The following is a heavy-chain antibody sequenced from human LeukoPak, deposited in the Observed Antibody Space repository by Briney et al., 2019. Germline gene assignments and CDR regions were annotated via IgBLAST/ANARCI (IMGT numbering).Heavy chain of an antibody. D-gene: IGHD6-19*01. Sequence: SETLSLTCTVSGGSITSYSHYWAWIRQPPGKGLEFIGNFYFGGSTNYNPSLKSRVTISVDTSKNQFSLKLSSVTAADTAVYYCARHHVSGIAVAGWTVDIWGQGTMVTVS. V-gene: IGHV4-39*01. CDR2: FYFGGST. CDR3: ARHHVSGIAVAGWTVDI. CDR1: GGSITSYSHY. J-gene: IGHJ3*02.